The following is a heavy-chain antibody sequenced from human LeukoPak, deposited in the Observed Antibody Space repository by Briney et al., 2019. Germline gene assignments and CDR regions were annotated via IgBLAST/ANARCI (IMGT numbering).Heavy chain of an antibody. J-gene: IGHJ5*02. Sequence: GGSLRLSCAASGFAFRNYAMSWVRQAPGKGLEWVSGISDSGDITFYIDSVKGRFTISRDNSKNTLYLQMDSLRAEDTAVYYCAHYYGSGSLFSDYDRWGQGTLVTVSS. V-gene: IGHV3-23*01. CDR3: AHYYGSGSLFSDYDR. D-gene: IGHD3-10*01. CDR2: ISDSGDIT. CDR1: GFAFRNYA.